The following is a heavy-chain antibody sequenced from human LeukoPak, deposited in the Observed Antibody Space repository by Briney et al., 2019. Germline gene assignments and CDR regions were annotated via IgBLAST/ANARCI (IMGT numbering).Heavy chain of an antibody. CDR1: GYTFTSYG. J-gene: IGHJ4*02. D-gene: IGHD3-22*01. CDR2: ISAYNGNT. CDR3: ARDRDSDYYGSSGKNFDY. V-gene: IGHV1-18*01. Sequence: ASVKVSCKASGYTFTSYGISWVRQAPGQGLEWMGWISAYNGNTNYAQKLQGRVTMTTDTSTSTAYMELRSLRSDDTAVYYCARDRDSDYYGSSGKNFDYWGQGTLVTVSS.